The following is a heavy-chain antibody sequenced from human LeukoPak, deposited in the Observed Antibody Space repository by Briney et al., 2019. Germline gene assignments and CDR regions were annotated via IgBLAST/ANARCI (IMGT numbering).Heavy chain of an antibody. J-gene: IGHJ4*02. D-gene: IGHD3-10*01. CDR3: ATAGYYGSGSYYKRGYYFDY. CDR2: FYPEDGET. Sequence: ASVKVSCKVSGYTLTELSMHWVRQAPGKGGEGMGGFYPEDGETIYAQKFQGRVTMTEDTSTDPAYMELSSLRSEDTAVYYCATAGYYGSGSYYKRGYYFDYWGQGTLVTVSS. V-gene: IGHV1-24*01. CDR1: GYTLTELS.